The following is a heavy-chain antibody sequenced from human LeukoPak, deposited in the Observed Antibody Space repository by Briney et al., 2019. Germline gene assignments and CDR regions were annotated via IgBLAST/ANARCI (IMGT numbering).Heavy chain of an antibody. CDR2: VSAYSGDT. CDR3: ARVWYDSGNHLYFYYGLDV. D-gene: IGHD3-22*01. J-gene: IGHJ6*02. V-gene: IGHV1-18*01. CDR1: GYTLTTYG. Sequence: ASVTVSCKASGYTLTTYGITWVRQAPGQGLEWMGWVSAYSGDTDYAQSLQGRVTMTTDTSTSTAYMELTTLRSDDTAVYYCARVWYDSGNHLYFYYGLDVWGQGTTVTVSS.